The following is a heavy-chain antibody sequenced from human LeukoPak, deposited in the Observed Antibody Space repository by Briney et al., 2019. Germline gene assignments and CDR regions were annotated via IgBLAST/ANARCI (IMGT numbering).Heavy chain of an antibody. CDR2: ISYDGSNK. J-gene: IGHJ5*02. CDR3: AKDGSYYYDSSGYYPRT. D-gene: IGHD3-22*01. Sequence: PGGSLRLSCAASGFTFSSYWMHWVRQAPGKGLEWVAVISYDGSNKYYADSVKGRFTISRDNSKNTLYLQMNSLRAEDTAVYYCAKDGSYYYDSSGYYPRTWGQGTLVTVSS. CDR1: GFTFSSYW. V-gene: IGHV3-30*18.